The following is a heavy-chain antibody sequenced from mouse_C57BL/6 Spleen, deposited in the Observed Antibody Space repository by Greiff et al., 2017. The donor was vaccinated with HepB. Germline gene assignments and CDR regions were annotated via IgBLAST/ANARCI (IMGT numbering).Heavy chain of an antibody. J-gene: IGHJ4*01. CDR1: GFSFNTYA. CDR3: VRHDNWLYAMDY. Sequence: EVKLMESGGGLVQPKGSLKLSCAASGFSFNTYAMNWVRQAPGKGLEWVARIRSKSNNYATYYADSVKDRFTISRDDSESMLYLQMNNLKTEDTAMYYCVRHDNWLYAMDYWGQGTSVTVSS. D-gene: IGHD4-1*01. CDR2: IRSKSNNYAT. V-gene: IGHV10-1*01.